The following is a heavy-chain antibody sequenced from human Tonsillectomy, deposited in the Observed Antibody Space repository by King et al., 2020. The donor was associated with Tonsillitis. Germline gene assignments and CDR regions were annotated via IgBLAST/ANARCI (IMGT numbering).Heavy chain of an antibody. CDR3: ARDFYPGYLVPRVFDP. V-gene: IGHV1-18*04. J-gene: IGHJ5*02. Sequence: QLVQSGPEVKKPGASVKVSCTTSGYVFPTSGINWLRQALGPGLGGRDWTTPNGDQPYVAEKFKGRLTMTTDTSTTTVYMDLRNLTSDDTAIFYCARDFYPGYLVPRVFDPWGQGTLVTVSS. CDR1: GYVFPTSG. D-gene: IGHD2-15*01. CDR2: TTPNGDQP.